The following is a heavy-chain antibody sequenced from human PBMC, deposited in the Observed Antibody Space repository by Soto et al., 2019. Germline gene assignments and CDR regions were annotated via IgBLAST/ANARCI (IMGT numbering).Heavy chain of an antibody. CDR2: ISSSGDST. J-gene: IGHJ5*02. V-gene: IGHV3-23*01. D-gene: IGHD5-18*01. CDR1: GFTFGSYA. CDR3: AKSDTALSYGFDP. Sequence: EVQLLESGGGLVQPGGSLRLSCAASGFTFGSYAMIWVRQAPGKGLGWVSTISSSGDSTYYADSVKGRFTVSRDNSMNTLYMQMNSLRAEVTAVYYCAKSDTALSYGFDPWGQGTLVTVSS.